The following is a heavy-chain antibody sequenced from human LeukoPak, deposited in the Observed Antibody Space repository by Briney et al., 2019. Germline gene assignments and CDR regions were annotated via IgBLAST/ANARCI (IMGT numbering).Heavy chain of an antibody. CDR2: ITAGDGAT. CDR1: GFNFKTYT. D-gene: IGHD1-1*01. J-gene: IGHJ4*02. V-gene: IGHV3-23*01. Sequence: GGSLRLSCAASGFNFKTYTLTWVRQAPGKRPEWLSSITAGDGATYYADSVRGRFTISRDYSRNTVYLHLSGLRGEDTSVYYCARDRSTDAISEFWGQGTLVAVSS. CDR3: ARDRSTDAISEF.